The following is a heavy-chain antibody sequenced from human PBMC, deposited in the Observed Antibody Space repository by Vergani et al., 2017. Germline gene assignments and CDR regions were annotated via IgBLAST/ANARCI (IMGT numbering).Heavy chain of an antibody. J-gene: IGHJ5*02. CDR3: ASGSSGFFTLTSPNWFDP. CDR1: GGSLDIHSQT. Sequence: QAQLQESGPRLVKPSQTLSLTCSFSGGSLDIHSQTWGWIRQPAGEGLEWIGLIDVKGNSNFSPSLESRVTMSADASRGRFSLNLRSVTTSDTAVYYCASGSSGFFTLTSPNWFDPWGQGTLVTVS. D-gene: IGHD3-3*01. CDR2: IDVKGNS. V-gene: IGHV4-61*02.